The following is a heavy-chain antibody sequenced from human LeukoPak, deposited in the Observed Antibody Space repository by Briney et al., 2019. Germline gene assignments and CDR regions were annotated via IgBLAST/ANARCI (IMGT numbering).Heavy chain of an antibody. J-gene: IGHJ3*02. V-gene: IGHV4-39*07. D-gene: IGHD4-23*01. CDR1: GRSISSSSYY. CDR3: ARDYGGNSGAFDI. CDR2: IYYSGST. Sequence: SETLSLTCTVSGRSISSSSYYWGWIRQPPGKGLEWIGSIYYSGSTYYNPSLKSRVTISVDTSKNQFSLKLSSVTAADTAVYYCARDYGGNSGAFDIWGQGTMVTVSS.